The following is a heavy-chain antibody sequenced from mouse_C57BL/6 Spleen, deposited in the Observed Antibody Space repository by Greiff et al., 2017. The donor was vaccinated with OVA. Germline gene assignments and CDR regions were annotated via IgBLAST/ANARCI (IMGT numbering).Heavy chain of an antibody. J-gene: IGHJ2*01. CDR1: GYSITSGYY. V-gene: IGHV3-6*01. CDR2: ISYDGSN. D-gene: IGHD2-2*01. Sequence: EVQRVESGPGLVKPSQSLSLTCSVTGYSITSGYYWNWIRQFPGNKLEWMGYISYDGSNNYNPSLKNRISITRDTSKNQFFLKLNSVTTEDTATYYCARVSTMVTRYYFDYWGQGTTLTVSS. CDR3: ARVSTMVTRYYFDY.